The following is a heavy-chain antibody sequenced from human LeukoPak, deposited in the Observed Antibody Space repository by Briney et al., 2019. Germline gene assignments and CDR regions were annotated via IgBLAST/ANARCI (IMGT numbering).Heavy chain of an antibody. CDR2: ITTSDGNT. CDR1: GFTFSSYG. V-gene: IGHV3-23*01. Sequence: GGSLRLSCATSGFTFSSYGMHWVRQAPGKGLEWVSTITTSDGNTYYADSVKGRFTVSRDNSKNTLFLQMNSLRAEDTAVYYCAKDGGLWVSAHWGDSWGRGTLVTVSS. CDR3: AKDGGLWVSAHWGDS. D-gene: IGHD7-27*01. J-gene: IGHJ4*02.